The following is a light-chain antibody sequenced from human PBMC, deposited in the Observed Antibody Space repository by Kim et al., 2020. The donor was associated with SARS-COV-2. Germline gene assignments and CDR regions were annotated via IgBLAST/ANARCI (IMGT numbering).Light chain of an antibody. J-gene: IGLJ2*01. Sequence: QSVTISCTGTSSDIGGYDYVSWYQQHPGKAPKVMSYDVSERPSGVPDRFSGSKSGNTASLTVSGLQIEDEADYYCASYAGANTYVFGGGTQLTVL. V-gene: IGLV2-8*01. CDR1: SSDIGGYDY. CDR2: DVS. CDR3: ASYAGANTYV.